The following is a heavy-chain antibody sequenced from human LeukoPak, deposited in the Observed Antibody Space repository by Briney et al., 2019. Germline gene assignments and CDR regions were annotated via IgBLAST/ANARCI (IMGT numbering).Heavy chain of an antibody. V-gene: IGHV3-30*02. Sequence: PGGSLRLSCAASGFTFSSYGMHWVRQAPGKGLEWVAFIRYDGSNKYYADSVKGRFTISRDNSKNTLCLQMNSLRAEDTAVYYCAKDHSRFLEWLSRYFDYWGQGTLVTVSS. J-gene: IGHJ4*02. CDR2: IRYDGSNK. CDR1: GFTFSSYG. CDR3: AKDHSRFLEWLSRYFDY. D-gene: IGHD3-3*01.